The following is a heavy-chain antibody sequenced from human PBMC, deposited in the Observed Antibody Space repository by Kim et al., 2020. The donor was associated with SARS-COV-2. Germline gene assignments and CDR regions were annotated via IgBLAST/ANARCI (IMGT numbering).Heavy chain of an antibody. D-gene: IGHD3-16*01. CDR2: IRINSGTI. V-gene: IGHV3-48*02. CDR3: ARAGARYAFDL. J-gene: IGHJ3*01. CDR1: GFTFSNFG. Sequence: GGSLRLSCAASGFTFSNFGMDWVRQAPGKGLEWVSYIRINSGTIYFADSVKGRFTISRDNAKSPLWLQMNSLRDEDTAVYYCARAGARYAFDLWGQGTMVTVSS.